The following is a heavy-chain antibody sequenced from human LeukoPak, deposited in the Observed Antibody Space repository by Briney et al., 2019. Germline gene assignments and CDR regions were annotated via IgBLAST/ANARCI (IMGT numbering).Heavy chain of an antibody. CDR1: GGSFSGYY. Sequence: SETLSLTCAVYGGSFSGYYWSWIRQPPGKGLEWIGEINHSGSTNYNPSLKSRVTISVDTSKKQFSLRLSSVTAADTAVYYCARRHRVDNWFDPWGQGTLVTVSS. J-gene: IGHJ5*02. CDR2: INHSGST. CDR3: ARRHRVDNWFDP. V-gene: IGHV4-34*01. D-gene: IGHD3-3*01.